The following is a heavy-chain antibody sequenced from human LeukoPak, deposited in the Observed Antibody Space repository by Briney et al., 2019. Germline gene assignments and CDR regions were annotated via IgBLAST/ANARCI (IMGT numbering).Heavy chain of an antibody. CDR2: INHSGST. J-gene: IGHJ4*02. Sequence: SETLSLTCAVYGGSFSGYYWSWIRQPPGKGLEWIGEINHSGSTNYNPSLKSRVTISVDTSKNQFSLKLSSVTAADTAVYYCARGGDNYFWGVYLSFDSWARETLYPVSS. V-gene: IGHV4-34*01. D-gene: IGHD3-16*02. CDR3: ARGGDNYFWGVYLSFDS. CDR1: GGSFSGYY.